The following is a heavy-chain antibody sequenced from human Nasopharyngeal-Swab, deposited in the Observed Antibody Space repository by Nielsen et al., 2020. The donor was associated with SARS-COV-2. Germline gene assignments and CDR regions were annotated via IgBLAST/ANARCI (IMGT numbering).Heavy chain of an antibody. J-gene: IGHJ4*02. CDR1: GFSLSTSGMC. V-gene: IGHV2-70*11. CDR2: IDWDDDK. D-gene: IGHD2-8*02. CDR3: ARTPYSTGGLDFDY. Sequence: QTLTLTCTFSGFSLSTSGMCVSWIRQPPGKALEWLARIDWDDDKYYSTSLKTRLTISKDTSKNQVVLTMTNMDPVDTATYYCARTPYSTGGLDFDYWGQGTLVTVSS.